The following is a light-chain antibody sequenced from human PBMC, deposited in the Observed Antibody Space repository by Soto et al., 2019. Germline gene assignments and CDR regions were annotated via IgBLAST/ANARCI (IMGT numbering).Light chain of an antibody. CDR1: QSISSW. CDR3: QQYNSYPPWT. Sequence: DIQMTQSPSTLSASVGDRVTITCRASQSISSWLAWYQQKPGKAPKLLIYKASSLESGVPSRFSGSGSGTEFTLTISSLQPDDVATYYYQQYNSYPPWTFGQGTKVEIK. CDR2: KAS. V-gene: IGKV1-5*03. J-gene: IGKJ1*01.